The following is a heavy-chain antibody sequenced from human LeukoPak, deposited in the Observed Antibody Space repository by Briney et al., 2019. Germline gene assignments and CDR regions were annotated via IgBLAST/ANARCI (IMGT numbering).Heavy chain of an antibody. CDR1: GFTFSSYA. D-gene: IGHD4-17*01. CDR3: AKEGREETTVTTDY. V-gene: IGHV3-30-3*01. CDR2: ISYDGSNK. Sequence: GGSLGLSCAASGFTFSSYAMHWVRQAPGKGLEWVAVISYDGSNKYYADSVKGRFTISRDNSKNTLYLQMNSLRAEDTAVYYCAKEGREETTVTTDYWGQGTLVTVSS. J-gene: IGHJ4*02.